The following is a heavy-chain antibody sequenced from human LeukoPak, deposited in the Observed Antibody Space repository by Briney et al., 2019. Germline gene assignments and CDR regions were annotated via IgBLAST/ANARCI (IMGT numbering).Heavy chain of an antibody. CDR3: ARKGIAVAGIDY. CDR1: GYTFTSYD. V-gene: IGHV1-8*03. D-gene: IGHD6-19*01. Sequence: SVKVSCKASGYTFTSYDINWVRQATGQGLEWMGWMNPNSGNTGYAQKFQGRVTITRNTSISTAYMELSSLRSEDTAVYYCARKGIAVAGIDYWGQGTLVTVSS. J-gene: IGHJ4*02. CDR2: MNPNSGNT.